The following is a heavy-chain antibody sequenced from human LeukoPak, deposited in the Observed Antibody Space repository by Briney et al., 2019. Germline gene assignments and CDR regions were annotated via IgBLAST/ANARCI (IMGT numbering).Heavy chain of an antibody. V-gene: IGHV1-46*01. CDR3: ARDAQRIVGDPYYSYMDV. D-gene: IGHD1-26*01. CDR2: INPSGGST. Sequence: GASVKVSCKASGYTFTSYYLHWVLEAPGQGLEWMGIINPSGGSTSYAQKFQGRVTMTRDTSTSTVYMELSSLRSEDTAVYYCARDAQRIVGDPYYSYMDVWGKGTTVTVSS. CDR1: GYTFTSYY. J-gene: IGHJ6*03.